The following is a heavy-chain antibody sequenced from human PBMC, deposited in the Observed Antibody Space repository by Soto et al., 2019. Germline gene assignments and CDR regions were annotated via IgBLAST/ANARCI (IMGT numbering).Heavy chain of an antibody. CDR2: ISYDGSNK. Sequence: QVQLVESGGGVVQPGRSLRLSCAASGFTFSSYAMHWVRQAPGKGLEWVAVISYDGSNKYYADSVKGRFTISRDNSKNTLSLQMNSLRAEDTAVYYCARGEWAKFDYWGQGTLVTVSS. CDR1: GFTFSSYA. V-gene: IGHV3-30-3*01. J-gene: IGHJ4*02. D-gene: IGHD1-26*01. CDR3: ARGEWAKFDY.